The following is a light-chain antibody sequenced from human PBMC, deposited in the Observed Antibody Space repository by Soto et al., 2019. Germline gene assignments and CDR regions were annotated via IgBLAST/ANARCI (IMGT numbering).Light chain of an antibody. V-gene: IGKV3-15*01. CDR2: GAS. CDR1: ESIDSN. Sequence: EVVMTQSPGTLAVSPGEGAALSARASESIDSNLAWYQQKPGQAPRLLIYGASTRASDIPARFSGTGSGAEFTLTISSLQSEDFAVYYCQQYYDWPITFGQGTRLEIK. J-gene: IGKJ5*01. CDR3: QQYYDWPIT.